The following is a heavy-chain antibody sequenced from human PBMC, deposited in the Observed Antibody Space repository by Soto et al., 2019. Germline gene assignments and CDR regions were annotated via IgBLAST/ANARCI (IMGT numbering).Heavy chain of an antibody. Sequence: LKLSCKGSGYSFTSYWIGWVRQMPGKGLEWMGIIYPGDSDTRYSPSFQGQVTISADKSISTAYLQWSSLKASDTAMYYCARQDFCSSTSCYYYYGMDVWGQGTTVTVSS. J-gene: IGHJ6*02. CDR1: GYSFTSYW. CDR2: IYPGDSDT. D-gene: IGHD2-2*01. CDR3: ARQDFCSSTSCYYYYGMDV. V-gene: IGHV5-51*01.